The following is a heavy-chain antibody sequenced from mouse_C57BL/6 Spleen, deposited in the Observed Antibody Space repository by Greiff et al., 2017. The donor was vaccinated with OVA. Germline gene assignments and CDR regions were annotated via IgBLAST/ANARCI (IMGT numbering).Heavy chain of an antibody. D-gene: IGHD2-4*01. CDR3: ARNYDDDGGYFDV. CDR2: IDPSDSYT. J-gene: IGHJ1*03. CDR1: GYTFTSYW. Sequence: QVQLQQSGAELVKPGASVKLSCKASGYTFTSYWMQWVKQRPGQGLEWIGEIDPSDSYTNYNQKFKGKATLTVDTSSSTAYMQLSSLTSEDSAVYYCARNYDDDGGYFDVWGTGTTVTVSS. V-gene: IGHV1-50*01.